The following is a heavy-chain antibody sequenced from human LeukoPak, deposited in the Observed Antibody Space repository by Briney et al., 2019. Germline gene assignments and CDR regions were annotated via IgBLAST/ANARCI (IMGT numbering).Heavy chain of an antibody. CDR3: ARDSSGYDPPRGMDV. V-gene: IGHV3-11*06. J-gene: IGHJ6*02. D-gene: IGHD5-12*01. CDR1: GFTFSDSY. CDR2: ISSSSSYI. Sequence: GGSLRLSCAASGFTFSDSYMSWIRQAPGKGLEWVSSISSSSSYIYYADSVKGRFTISRDNAKNSLYLQMNSLRAEDTAVYYCARDSSGYDPPRGMDVWGRGTTVTVSS.